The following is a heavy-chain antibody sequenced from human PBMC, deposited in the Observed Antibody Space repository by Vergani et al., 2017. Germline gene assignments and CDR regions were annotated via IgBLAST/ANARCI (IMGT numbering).Heavy chain of an antibody. Sequence: QVQLVESGGGVVQPGRSLRLSCAASGFTFSSYGMHWVRQAPGKGLEWVAVIWYDGSNKYYADSVKGRFTISRDNSKSTLYLQMNSLRAEDTAVYYCARDDSGLLYWGQGTLVTVSS. V-gene: IGHV3-33*01. J-gene: IGHJ4*02. D-gene: IGHD2/OR15-2a*01. CDR1: GFTFSSYG. CDR2: IWYDGSNK. CDR3: ARDDSGLLY.